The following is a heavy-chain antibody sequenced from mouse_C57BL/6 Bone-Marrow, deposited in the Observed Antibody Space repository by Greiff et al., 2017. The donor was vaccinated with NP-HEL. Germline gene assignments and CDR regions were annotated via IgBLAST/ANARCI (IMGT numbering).Heavy chain of an antibody. CDR1: GYTFTDYY. J-gene: IGHJ3*01. CDR2: INPYNGGT. Sequence: EVKVVESGPVLVKPGASVKMSCKASGYTFTDYYMNWVKQSHGKSLEWIGVINPYNGGTSYNQKFKGKATLTVDKSSSTAYMELNSLTSEDSAVYYCARWGSYGFAYWGQGTLVTVSA. D-gene: IGHD1-1*02. V-gene: IGHV1-19*01. CDR3: ARWGSYGFAY.